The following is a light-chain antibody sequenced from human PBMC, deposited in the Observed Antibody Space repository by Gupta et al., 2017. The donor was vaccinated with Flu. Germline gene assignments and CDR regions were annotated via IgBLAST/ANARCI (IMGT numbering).Light chain of an antibody. CDR2: QDS. Sequence: SYELTQTPSVSVSPGQTATITCSGDNLGYKYVSWYQHKAGQSPEVVIHQDSKRPSGITERFSGSNSGNTATLTISGTQAMDEADYFCLAWDSGTRIWVFAGGTKLTVL. CDR1: NLGYKY. J-gene: IGLJ3*02. CDR3: LAWDSGTRIWV. V-gene: IGLV3-1*01.